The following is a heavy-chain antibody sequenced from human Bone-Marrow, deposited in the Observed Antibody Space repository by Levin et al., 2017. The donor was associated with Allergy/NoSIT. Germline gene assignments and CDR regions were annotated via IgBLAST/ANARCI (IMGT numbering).Heavy chain of an antibody. Sequence: SQTPSLPCLVSGESLSGSYWSWIRQPPGRGLQWIGDVSHSGGTAYNPSLKSRLTISVDTSKNQFSLTVKSVTAADTAVYFCARGGEYSAAAASNWFDPWGQGTLVTVSS. J-gene: IGHJ5*02. CDR3: ARGGEYSAAAASNWFDP. D-gene: IGHD6-13*01. V-gene: IGHV4-34*01. CDR1: GESLSGSY. CDR2: VSHSGGT.